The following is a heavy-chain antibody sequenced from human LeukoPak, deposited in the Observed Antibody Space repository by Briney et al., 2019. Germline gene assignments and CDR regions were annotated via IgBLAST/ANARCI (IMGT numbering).Heavy chain of an antibody. CDR3: TRDRSRAEDD. J-gene: IGHJ4*01. CDR1: GFTFRGHW. V-gene: IGHV3-7*01. D-gene: IGHD1-14*01. CDR2: INQGGSDK. Sequence: GGSLRLSCAASGFTFRGHWMSWVRQAPGKGLEWVANINQGGSDKYYVDSVKGRFTISRDNADNLLYLQMNSLRGEDTAVYYCTRDRSRAEDDWGQGTLVTVSS.